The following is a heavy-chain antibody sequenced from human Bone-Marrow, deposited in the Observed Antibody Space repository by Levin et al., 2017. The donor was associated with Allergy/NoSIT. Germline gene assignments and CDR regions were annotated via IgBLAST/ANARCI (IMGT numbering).Heavy chain of an antibody. J-gene: IGHJ6*01. CDR1: GGSIDTYY. D-gene: IGHD1-26*01. Sequence: SETLSLTCTVSGGSIDTYYWNWIRQSPGKGLEWIGYIYHSGATSYNPSLKSRATILVDTSKNQFSLKLRSVTAADTAVYYCARSGGRSYTHYYGMDVWGQGTTVTVSP. CDR3: ARSGGRSYTHYYGMDV. CDR2: IYHSGAT. V-gene: IGHV4-59*01.